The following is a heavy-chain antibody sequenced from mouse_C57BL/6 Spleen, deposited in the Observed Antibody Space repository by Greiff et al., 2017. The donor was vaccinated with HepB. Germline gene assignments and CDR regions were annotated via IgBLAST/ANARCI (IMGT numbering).Heavy chain of an antibody. CDR2: INPNNGGT. CDR3: ARSGITTVGGY. Sequence: VQLQQSGPELVKPGASVKISCKASGYTFTDYYMNWVKQSHGKSLEWIGDINPNNGGTSYNQKFKGKATLTVDKSSSTAYMELRSLTSEDSAVYYCARSGITTVGGYWGQGTTLTVSS. D-gene: IGHD1-1*01. CDR1: GYTFTDYY. J-gene: IGHJ2*01. V-gene: IGHV1-26*01.